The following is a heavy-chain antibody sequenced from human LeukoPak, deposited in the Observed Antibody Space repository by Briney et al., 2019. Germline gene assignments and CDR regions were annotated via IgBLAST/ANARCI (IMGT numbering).Heavy chain of an antibody. CDR1: GFTFSSYG. CDR3: AKDGIAARREYYYYYMDV. Sequence: GGSLRLSCAASGFTFSSYGMHWVRQAPGKGLEWVAVIWYGGSNKYYADSMKGRFTISRDNSKNTLYLQMNSLRAEDTAVYYCAKDGIAARREYYYYYMDVWGKGTLVTVSS. D-gene: IGHD6-6*01. V-gene: IGHV3-30*02. J-gene: IGHJ6*03. CDR2: IWYGGSNK.